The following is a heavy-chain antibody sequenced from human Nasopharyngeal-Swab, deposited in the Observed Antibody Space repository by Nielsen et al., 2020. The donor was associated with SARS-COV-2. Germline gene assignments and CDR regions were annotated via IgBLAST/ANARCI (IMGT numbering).Heavy chain of an antibody. D-gene: IGHD3-22*01. V-gene: IGHV1-46*01. Sequence: GLEWMGIINPSGGSTSYAQKFQGRVTMTRDTSTSTVYMELSSLRSEDTAVYYCARDLDSSGYYPNWFDPWGQGTLVTVSS. CDR2: INPSGGST. CDR3: ARDLDSSGYYPNWFDP. J-gene: IGHJ5*02.